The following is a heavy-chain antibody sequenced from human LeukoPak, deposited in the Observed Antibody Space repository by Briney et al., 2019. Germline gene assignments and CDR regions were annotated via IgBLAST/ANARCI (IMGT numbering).Heavy chain of an antibody. J-gene: IGHJ4*02. CDR1: DYTFTSYG. CDR3: ARDYFQGYYDSSGSIDY. V-gene: IGHV1-18*01. D-gene: IGHD3-22*01. Sequence: ASVKVSCKASDYTFTSYGISWVRQAPGQGLEWMGWISAYNGNTNYAQKLQGRVTMTTDTSTSTAYMELRSLRSDDTAVYYCARDYFQGYYDSSGSIDYWGQGTLVTVSS. CDR2: ISAYNGNT.